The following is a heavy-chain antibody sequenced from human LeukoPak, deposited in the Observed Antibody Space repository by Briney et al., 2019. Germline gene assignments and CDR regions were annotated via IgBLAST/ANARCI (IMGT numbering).Heavy chain of an antibody. CDR2: ITGSSGHI. D-gene: IGHD3-22*01. CDR3: AREVGENTTIVYNAFDM. CDR1: GFTFSIYN. Sequence: GGSLRLSCAASGFTFSIYNMNWVRQAPGKGLEWVSSITGSSGHIYYADSVKGRFTISRDNAKNSLYLQMNSLRAEDTAVYYCAREVGENTTIVYNAFDMWGQGTMVTVSS. V-gene: IGHV3-21*01. J-gene: IGHJ3*02.